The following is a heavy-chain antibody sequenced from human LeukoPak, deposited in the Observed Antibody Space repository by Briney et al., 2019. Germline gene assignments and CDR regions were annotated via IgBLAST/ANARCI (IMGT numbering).Heavy chain of an antibody. V-gene: IGHV3-23*01. Sequence: GGSLRLSCVASGFSFSSYSMTWVRQAPGKGLQWVSAISGSGYTTHYADSVKGRFTVSRDNSKNTLYLQMNSLRAEDTAVYYCAKYEQSTGWSFDYWGQGPLVIVSS. CDR1: GFSFSSYS. J-gene: IGHJ4*02. CDR2: ISGSGYTT. D-gene: IGHD2-8*02. CDR3: AKYEQSTGWSFDY.